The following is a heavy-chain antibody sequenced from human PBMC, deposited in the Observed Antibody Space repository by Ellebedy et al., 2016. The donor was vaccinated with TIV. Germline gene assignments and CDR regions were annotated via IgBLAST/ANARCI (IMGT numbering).Heavy chain of an antibody. CDR2: TYYRAKWYN. J-gene: IGHJ3*01. CDR1: GDSVSTNSAA. CDR3: ARGSDSFDV. V-gene: IGHV6-1*01. Sequence: SQTLSLTXAISGDSVSTNSAAWNWTRLSPSRGLEWLGRTYYRAKWYNDYTVSVKSRISINPDTSKNQFSLQLNSVTPEDTAIYYCARGSDSFDVWGQGTEVTVSS.